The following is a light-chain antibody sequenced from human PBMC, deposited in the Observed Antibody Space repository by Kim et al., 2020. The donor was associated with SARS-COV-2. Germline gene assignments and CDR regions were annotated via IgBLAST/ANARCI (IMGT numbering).Light chain of an antibody. V-gene: IGKV1-8*01. CDR2: AAS. CDR3: QQYDSYPRT. Sequence: AIRMTQSPSSFSASTGDRVTITCRASQGISSYLAWYKQKPGKAPKHLIYAASTLQSGVPSRFSGSGSGTDFTLTISCLQSEDFATYYCQQYDSYPRTFGPGTKVDI. J-gene: IGKJ3*01. CDR1: QGISSY.